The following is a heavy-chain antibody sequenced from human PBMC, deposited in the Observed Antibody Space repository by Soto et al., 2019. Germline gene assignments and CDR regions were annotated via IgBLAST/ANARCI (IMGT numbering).Heavy chain of an antibody. CDR1: GDSVSSTSAA. D-gene: IGHD1-26*01. Sequence: PSQTLSLTCAISGDSVSSTSAAWNWIRQSPSRGLEWLGRTFYRSKWYYDYAVSVKSRITINPDTSKNQFSLQLNSVTPEDTAVDYCSRRLKLGADYYGMDVWGQGTTVTISS. V-gene: IGHV6-1*01. CDR2: TFYRSKWYY. J-gene: IGHJ6*02. CDR3: SRRLKLGADYYGMDV.